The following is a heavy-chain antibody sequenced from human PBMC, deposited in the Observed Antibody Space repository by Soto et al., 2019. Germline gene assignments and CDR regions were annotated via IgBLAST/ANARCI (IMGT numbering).Heavy chain of an antibody. CDR1: GFTFSTYA. CDR2: IRSKAYGGTT. CDR3: TRWVLDFWSGLFDY. V-gene: IGHV3-49*04. D-gene: IGHD3-3*01. J-gene: IGHJ4*02. Sequence: PGGSLSHSCAASGFTFSTYAVSWVSQDPGKGLEWVGFIRSKAYGGTTEYAASVKGRFTISRDDSKSIAYLQMNSLKTEDTAVYYCTRWVLDFWSGLFDYWGQGTLVTVSS.